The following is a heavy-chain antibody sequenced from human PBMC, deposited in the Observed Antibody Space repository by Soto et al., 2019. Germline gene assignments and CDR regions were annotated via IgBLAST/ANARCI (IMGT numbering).Heavy chain of an antibody. V-gene: IGHV1-69*13. D-gene: IGHD3-22*01. CDR1: GGIFSNFV. J-gene: IGHJ4*02. CDR2: IIPVFGTP. CDR3: ASPGYDSSAYFPNDH. Sequence: ASVKVSCKASGGIFSNFVITWVRQAPGHGLEWMGQIIPVFGTPNYAQMYQGRVTITADESTSTAYMELSSLRSDDTAVYYCASPGYDSSAYFPNDHWGKGTLVTVSS.